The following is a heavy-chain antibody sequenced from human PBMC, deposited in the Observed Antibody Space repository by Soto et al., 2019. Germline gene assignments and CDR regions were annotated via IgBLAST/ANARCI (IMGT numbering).Heavy chain of an antibody. V-gene: IGHV3-15*01. CDR1: GCSFSNAW. D-gene: IGHD2-2*01. CDR3: GTGSCCSAENTLDY. Sequence: EVHLVESGGGLVKPGGSLRLSCAASGCSFSNAWMSWVRQAPGKGLEWVGRIYSRTDGGTADYAAPVKGRFTISRDDSKSTVYLQMNSLQIEDTAVYYCGTGSCCSAENTLDYWGQGTLVTVSS. J-gene: IGHJ4*02. CDR2: IYSRTDGGTA.